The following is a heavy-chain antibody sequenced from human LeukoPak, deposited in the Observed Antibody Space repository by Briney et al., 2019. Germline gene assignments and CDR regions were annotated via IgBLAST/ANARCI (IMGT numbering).Heavy chain of an antibody. CDR2: IYTSGST. CDR3: ARAYSSYGAFDI. CDR1: GGSISSGSYY. D-gene: IGHD6-19*01. Sequence: PSETLSLTCTVSGGSISSGSYYWSWIRQPAGKGLEWIGRIYTSGSTNYNPSLKSRVTISVDTSKNQFSLKLSSVTAADTAVYYCARAYSSYGAFDIWGQGTMVTVSS. V-gene: IGHV4-61*02. J-gene: IGHJ3*02.